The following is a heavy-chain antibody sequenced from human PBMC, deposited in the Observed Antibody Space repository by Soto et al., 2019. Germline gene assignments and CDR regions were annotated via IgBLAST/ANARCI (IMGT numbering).Heavy chain of an antibody. V-gene: IGHV4-59*01. D-gene: IGHD1-26*01. J-gene: IGHJ3*02. CDR2: IYYSGST. CDR3: ARDLFRGSLRQASSAKVNDAFDI. Sequence: QVQLHESGPGLVKPSETLSLTCTVSGGSISSYYWSWIRQPPGKGQEWIGYIYYSGSTNYNPSLKSRVTISVDTSKNQFSLKLSSVTAADTAVYYCARDLFRGSLRQASSAKVNDAFDIWGQGTMVTVSS. CDR1: GGSISSYY.